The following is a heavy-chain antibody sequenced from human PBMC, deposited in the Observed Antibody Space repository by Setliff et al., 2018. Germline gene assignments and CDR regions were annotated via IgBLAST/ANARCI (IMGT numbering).Heavy chain of an antibody. CDR2: IYHTGTT. CDR1: GGSIINSYH. Sequence: SETLSLTCTVSGGSIINSYHWSWTRQPPGKGLEWIGSIYHTGTTYYNPSLKSRVTISVDTSKNQFSLRLSSVTAADTAVYFCARDYGPNDYWGQGSLVTVSS. D-gene: IGHD3-16*01. V-gene: IGHV4-39*07. J-gene: IGHJ4*02. CDR3: ARDYGPNDY.